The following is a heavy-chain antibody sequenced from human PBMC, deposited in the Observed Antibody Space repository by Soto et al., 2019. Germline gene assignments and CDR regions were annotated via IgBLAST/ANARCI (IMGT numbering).Heavy chain of an antibody. J-gene: IGHJ2*01. CDR3: ARYGASGSRRYWYSIS. D-gene: IGHD6-13*01. CDR1: GDSIRSYY. Sequence: PSETLSLTCNVSGDSIRSYYWSWIRQPPGRGLEWIGYIYYSGNTDYNPSLKSRVTISVDASKNHFSLKLKSVTAADTAVYYCARYGASGSRRYWYSISGAVAPWSPSPQ. CDR2: IYYSGNT. V-gene: IGHV4-59*01.